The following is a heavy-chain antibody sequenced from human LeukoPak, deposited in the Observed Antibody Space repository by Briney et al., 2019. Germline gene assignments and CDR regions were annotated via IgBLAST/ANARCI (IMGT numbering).Heavy chain of an antibody. Sequence: SETLSLTCAVYGGSFSGYYWSWIRQPPGKGLEWIGEINHSGSTNYNPSLKSRVTISVDTSKTQFSLKLSSVTAADTAVYYCARGGYDILTGYYHLDYWGQGTLVTVSS. J-gene: IGHJ4*02. CDR3: ARGGYDILTGYYHLDY. D-gene: IGHD3-9*01. CDR2: INHSGST. V-gene: IGHV4-34*01. CDR1: GGSFSGYY.